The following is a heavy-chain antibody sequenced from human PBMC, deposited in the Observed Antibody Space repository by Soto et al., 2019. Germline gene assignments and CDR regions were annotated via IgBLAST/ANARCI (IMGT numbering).Heavy chain of an antibody. J-gene: IGHJ5*02. CDR3: TTGLTIFGVVIDP. Sequence: GGSLRLSCAASGFTFSNALMTWVRQAPGKGLEWVGRIKSKSDGATTDYAAPVRGRFIISRDDSKHTLNLQINSLKTEDTAVYYCTTGLTIFGVVIDPWGQGTLVTVSS. V-gene: IGHV3-15*01. CDR1: GFTFSNAL. D-gene: IGHD3-3*01. CDR2: IKSKSDGATT.